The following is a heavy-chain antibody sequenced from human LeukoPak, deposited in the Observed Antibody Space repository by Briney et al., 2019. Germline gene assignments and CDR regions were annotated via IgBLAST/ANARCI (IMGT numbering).Heavy chain of an antibody. CDR2: ISSSSSTI. V-gene: IGHV3-48*01. CDR3: AKLVGATVDAFDI. CDR1: GFTFSSYS. Sequence: PGGSLRLSCAASGFTFSSYSMNWVRQAPGKGLEWVSYISSSSSTIYYADSVKGRFTISRDNSKNTLYLQMNSLRAEDTAVYYCAKLVGATVDAFDIWGQGTMVTVSS. D-gene: IGHD1-26*01. J-gene: IGHJ3*02.